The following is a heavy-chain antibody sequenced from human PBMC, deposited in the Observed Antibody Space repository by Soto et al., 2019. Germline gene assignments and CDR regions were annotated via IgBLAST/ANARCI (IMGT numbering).Heavy chain of an antibody. CDR1: GYTFTSYD. Sequence: ASVKVSCKASGYTFTSYDIDWVRQATGQGLEWMGWMNPNSGNTGYAQKFQGRVTMTRNTSISTAYMELSSLRSEDTAVYYCARDTTIFGVVIGWEVDAFDIWRQGTMVTVSS. J-gene: IGHJ3*02. D-gene: IGHD3-3*01. CDR3: ARDTTIFGVVIGWEVDAFDI. V-gene: IGHV1-8*01. CDR2: MNPNSGNT.